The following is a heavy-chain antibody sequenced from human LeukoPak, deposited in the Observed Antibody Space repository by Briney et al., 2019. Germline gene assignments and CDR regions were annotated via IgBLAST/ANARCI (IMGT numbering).Heavy chain of an antibody. CDR3: ARENYASGSYGDY. V-gene: IGHV3-48*01. J-gene: IGHJ4*02. CDR1: GFTFSSYS. Sequence: PGESLRPSCAASGFTFSSYSMNWVRQAPGKGLEWVSYISSSSSTIYYTDSVKGRFTISRDNAKNSLYLQMNSLRAEDTAVYYCARENYASGSYGDYWGQGTLVTVSS. CDR2: ISSSSSTI. D-gene: IGHD3-10*01.